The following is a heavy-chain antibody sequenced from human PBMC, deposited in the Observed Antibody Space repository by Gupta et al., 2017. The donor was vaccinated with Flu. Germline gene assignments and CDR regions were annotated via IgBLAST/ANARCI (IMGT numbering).Heavy chain of an antibody. Sequence: HSPGKGLEGVGTIKQDGSDQDYVDSVKGRFTISRDSAKNSLYLQMDGLRVEDTAVYYGARGSHDSKYRCFETWGQGTRVTVSS. J-gene: IGHJ5*02. V-gene: IGHV3-7*01. CDR3: ARGSHDSKYRCFET. CDR2: IKQDGSDQ. D-gene: IGHD4-4*01.